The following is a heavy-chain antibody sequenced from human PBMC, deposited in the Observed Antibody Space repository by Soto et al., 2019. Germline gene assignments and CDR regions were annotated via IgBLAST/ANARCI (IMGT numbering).Heavy chain of an antibody. CDR1: GFTFSNAW. J-gene: IGHJ4*02. D-gene: IGHD6-19*01. CDR2: IKSKTDGGTT. CDR3: TTGIGNSSGWYAGY. V-gene: IGHV3-15*07. Sequence: EVQLVESGGGLVKPGGSLRLSCAASGFTFSNAWMNWVRQAPGKGLEWVGRIKSKTDGGTTDYAAPVKGRFTISRDDSNNTLYLQMNSLKTEDTAVYYCTTGIGNSSGWYAGYWGQGTLVTVSS.